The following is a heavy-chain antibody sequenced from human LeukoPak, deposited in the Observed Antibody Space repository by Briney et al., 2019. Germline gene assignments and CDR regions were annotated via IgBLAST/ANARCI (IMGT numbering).Heavy chain of an antibody. CDR2: IKQDGGEK. CDR1: GFTFSSYA. J-gene: IGHJ4*02. D-gene: IGHD4-11*01. V-gene: IGHV3-7*01. CDR3: AREDHSNYNY. Sequence: GGSLRLSCAASGFTFSSYAMSWVRQAPGKGLEWVANIKQDGGEKFYVDSVKGRFTISRDNAKNSLFLQMNSLRAEDTAVYYCAREDHSNYNYWGQGTLVTVSS.